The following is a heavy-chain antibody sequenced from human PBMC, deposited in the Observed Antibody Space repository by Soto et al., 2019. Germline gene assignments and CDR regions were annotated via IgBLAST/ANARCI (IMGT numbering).Heavy chain of an antibody. V-gene: IGHV2-5*01. J-gene: IGHJ5*02. Sequence: SGPPLVNPTQTLTLTCSFSGFSLSVYGVRVIWFRQPPGETLEWLALIHWNDDKRYSPYLKSRLTITKDTSKNQVVLTLTNLDPLDTXTYFCAHTKDSSGFLTSWGQGILVTVSS. CDR3: AHTKDSSGFLTS. CDR2: IHWNDDK. D-gene: IGHD3-22*01. CDR1: GFSLSVYGVR.